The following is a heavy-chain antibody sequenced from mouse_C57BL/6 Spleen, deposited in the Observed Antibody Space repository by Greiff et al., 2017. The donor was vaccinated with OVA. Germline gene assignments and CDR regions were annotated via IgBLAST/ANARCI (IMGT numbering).Heavy chain of an antibody. J-gene: IGHJ3*01. CDR2: ISDGGSYT. CDR1: GFTFSSYA. CDR3: ARAYGNYEGFAY. Sequence: EVKVVESGGGLVKPGGSLKLSCAASGFTFSSYAMSWVRQTPEKRLEWIATISDGGSYTYYPDNVKGRFTISRDNAKNNLYLQMSHLKSEDTAMYYCARAYGNYEGFAYWGQGTLVTVSA. V-gene: IGHV5-4*03. D-gene: IGHD2-1*01.